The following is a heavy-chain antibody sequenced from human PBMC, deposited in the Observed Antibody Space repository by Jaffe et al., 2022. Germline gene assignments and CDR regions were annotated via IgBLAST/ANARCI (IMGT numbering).Heavy chain of an antibody. CDR2: IYYSGST. CDR3: ARHLPYSSGYFDL. CDR1: GGSISSSSYY. Sequence: QLQLQESGPGLVKPSETLSLTCTVSGGSISSSSYYWGWIRQPPGKGLEWIGSIYYSGSTYYNPSLKSRVTISVDTSKNQFSLKLSSVTAADTAVYYCARHLPYSSGYFDLWGRGTLVTVSS. V-gene: IGHV4-39*01. J-gene: IGHJ2*01. D-gene: IGHD6-19*01.